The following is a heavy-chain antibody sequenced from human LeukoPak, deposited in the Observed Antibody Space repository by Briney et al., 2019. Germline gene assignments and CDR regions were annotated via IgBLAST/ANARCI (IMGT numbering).Heavy chain of an antibody. Sequence: SETLSLTCTVSGGSTSIYYWNWIRQPPGKGLEWIGYISYTGSTNYNPSLKSRVTMSVDTSKNQFSLKLSSVTAADTAVYYCARGTYCGGDCYSFDYWGQGTLVTVSS. D-gene: IGHD2-21*02. CDR3: ARGTYCGGDCYSFDY. CDR2: ISYTGST. CDR1: GGSTSIYY. J-gene: IGHJ4*02. V-gene: IGHV4-59*12.